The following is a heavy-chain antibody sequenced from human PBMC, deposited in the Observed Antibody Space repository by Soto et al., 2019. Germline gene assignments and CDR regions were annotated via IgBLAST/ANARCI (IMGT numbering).Heavy chain of an antibody. Sequence: QEQLEQSGAEVKRPGASVKVSCKAVGHTFSLYYMHWVRQAPGQGLEWMGSINAGGGSRRYAQKFPGRAALTWDTSTSTVYMELGSLRSEDTAVYYCASGEEMGTVALDYWGQGTLVTVSS. D-gene: IGHD1-1*01. CDR3: ASGEEMGTVALDY. CDR2: INAGGGSR. V-gene: IGHV1-46*03. CDR1: GHTFSLYY. J-gene: IGHJ4*02.